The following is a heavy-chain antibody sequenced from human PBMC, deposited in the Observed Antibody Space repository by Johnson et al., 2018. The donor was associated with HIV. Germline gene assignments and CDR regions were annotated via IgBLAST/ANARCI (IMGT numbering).Heavy chain of an antibody. D-gene: IGHD1-26*01. CDR1: GFTFSNYA. V-gene: IGHV3-30-3*01. Sequence: QVQLVESGGGVVQPGRSLRLSCAASGFTFSNYAMHWVRQAPDKGLEWVAVISYDGSNKYYADSVKGRFTISRDNSKNTLYLQMNSLRAEDTAVVYCARDLAGPWGIWGQGTIVTVSS. CDR2: ISYDGSNK. CDR3: ARDLAGPWGI. J-gene: IGHJ3*02.